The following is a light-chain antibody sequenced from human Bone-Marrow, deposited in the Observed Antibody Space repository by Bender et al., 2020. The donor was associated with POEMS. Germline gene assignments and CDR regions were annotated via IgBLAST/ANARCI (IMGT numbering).Light chain of an antibody. V-gene: IGLV1-40*01. CDR3: QAWDSNTVL. CDR2: GNI. CDR1: SSNIGAGYD. Sequence: QSVLTQPPSVSGAPGQRVTISCTGASSNIGAGYDVHWYQQLPGTAPKLLIFGNINRPSGIPERFSGSNSGNTATLTISGTQATDEADYYCQAWDSNTVLFGGGTKLTVL. J-gene: IGLJ2*01.